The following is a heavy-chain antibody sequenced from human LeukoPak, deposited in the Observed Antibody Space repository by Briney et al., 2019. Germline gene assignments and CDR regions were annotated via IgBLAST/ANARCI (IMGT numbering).Heavy chain of an antibody. CDR2: ISYDGSNK. D-gene: IGHD3-10*01. J-gene: IGHJ4*02. CDR1: GFTFSSYG. CDR3: AKDRGYGSASYLVNN. V-gene: IGHV3-30*18. Sequence: GRSLRLYCAASGFTFSSYGMHWVRQAPGKGLEWVAVISYDGSNKYYADSVKGRFTISRDNSKNTLYLQMNSLRAEDTAVYYCAKDRGYGSASYLVNNWGQGTLVTVSS.